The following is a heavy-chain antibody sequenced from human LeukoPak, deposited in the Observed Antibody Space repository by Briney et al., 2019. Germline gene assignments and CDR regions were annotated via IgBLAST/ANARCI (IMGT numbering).Heavy chain of an antibody. CDR1: GGSISSYY. CDR3: ARRGSGYHNWFDL. V-gene: IGHV4-59*12. D-gene: IGHD3-22*01. J-gene: IGHJ5*02. CDR2: IYYSGST. Sequence: SETLSLTCTVSGGSISSYYWSWIRQPPGKGLEWIGYIYYSGSTNYNPSLKGRVTISVDTSKNQFSLKLSSVTAADTAVYYCARRGSGYHNWFDLWGQGTLVTVSS.